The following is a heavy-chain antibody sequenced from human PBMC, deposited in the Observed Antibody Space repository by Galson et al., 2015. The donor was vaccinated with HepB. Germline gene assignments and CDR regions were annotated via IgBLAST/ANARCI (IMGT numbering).Heavy chain of an antibody. Sequence: LRLSCAASGFSFSAHWLRWVRQTPGRGLEWVANINQDGTKKFYVDSVKGRYSISRDNAKNSLYLQMNSLTAEDTALYYRARDGVAPSIYFDYWGQGTLVTVSS. CDR3: ARDGVAPSIYFDY. V-gene: IGHV3-7*03. CDR1: GFSFSAHW. D-gene: IGHD3-3*01. CDR2: INQDGTKK. J-gene: IGHJ4*02.